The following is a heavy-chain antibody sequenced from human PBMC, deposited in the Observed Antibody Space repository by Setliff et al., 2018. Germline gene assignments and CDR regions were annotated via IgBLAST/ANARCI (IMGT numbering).Heavy chain of an antibody. J-gene: IGHJ6*03. V-gene: IGHV1-69*13. CDR1: GGTFSSYA. CDR3: AREGVDTRSSTDYRYYMDV. D-gene: IGHD5-18*01. Sequence: SVKVSCKASGGTFSSYAISWVRQAPGQGLEWMGGIIPIFGTAHYAQKFQGRVTITADESTSTAYMELSSLRTEDTAVYYCAREGVDTRSSTDYRYYMDVWGKGTTVTVSS. CDR2: IIPIFGTA.